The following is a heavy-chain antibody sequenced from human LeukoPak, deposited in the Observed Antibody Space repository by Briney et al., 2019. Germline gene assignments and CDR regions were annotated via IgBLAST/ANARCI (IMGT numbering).Heavy chain of an antibody. Sequence: GGSLRLSCAASGFTFSSTWMNWVRQAPGKGLERVAVISYDGSNKYYADSVKGRFTISRDNSKNTLYLQMNSLRAEDTAVYYCAKDDTEYSYGDLDYWGQGTLVTVSS. CDR2: ISYDGSNK. CDR3: AKDDTEYSYGDLDY. J-gene: IGHJ4*02. V-gene: IGHV3-30*18. D-gene: IGHD5-18*01. CDR1: GFTFSSTW.